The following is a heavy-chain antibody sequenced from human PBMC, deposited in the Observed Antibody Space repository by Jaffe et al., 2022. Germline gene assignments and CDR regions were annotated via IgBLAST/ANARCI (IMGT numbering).Heavy chain of an antibody. CDR2: IFSNDEK. V-gene: IGHV2-26*01. Sequence: QVTLKESGPVLVKPTETLTLTCTVSGFSLSNARMGVSWIRQPPGKALEWLAHIFSNDEKSYSTSLKSRLTISKDTSKSQVVLTMTNMDPVDTATYYCARMRYCSSTSCYGAPNWFDPWGQGTLVTVSS. CDR1: GFSLSNARMG. D-gene: IGHD2-2*01. J-gene: IGHJ5*02. CDR3: ARMRYCSSTSCYGAPNWFDP.